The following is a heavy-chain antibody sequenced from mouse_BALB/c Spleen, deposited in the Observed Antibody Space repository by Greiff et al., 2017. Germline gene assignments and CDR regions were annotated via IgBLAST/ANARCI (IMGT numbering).Heavy chain of an antibody. D-gene: IGHD3-3*01. Sequence: QVQLQQPGAELVKPGASVKLSCKASGYTFTSYWMHWVKQRPGQGLEWIGEINPSNGRTNYNEKFKSKATLTVDKSSSTAYMQLSSLTSEDSAVYYCARGGLNYWGQGTTLTVSS. CDR1: GYTFTSYW. CDR3: ARGGLNY. V-gene: IGHV1S81*02. CDR2: INPSNGRT. J-gene: IGHJ2*01.